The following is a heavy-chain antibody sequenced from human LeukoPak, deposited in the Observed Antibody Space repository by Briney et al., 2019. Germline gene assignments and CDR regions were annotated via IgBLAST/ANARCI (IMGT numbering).Heavy chain of an antibody. J-gene: IGHJ4*02. V-gene: IGHV3-21*01. CDR3: ARVPYSGVRRDFDY. D-gene: IGHD1-26*01. Sequence: GGSLRLSCAASGFTFSSYSMNWVRQAPGKGLEWVSSISSSSSYIYYADSVKGRFTISRDNAKNSLYLQMNSLRAEDTAVYYCARVPYSGVRRDFDYWGQGTLVTVSS. CDR2: ISSSSSYI. CDR1: GFTFSSYS.